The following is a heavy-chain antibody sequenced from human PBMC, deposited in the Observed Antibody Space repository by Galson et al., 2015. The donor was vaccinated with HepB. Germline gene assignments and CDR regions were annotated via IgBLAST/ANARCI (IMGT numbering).Heavy chain of an antibody. CDR2: TYYRSKWYN. V-gene: IGHV6-1*01. CDR3: ASNGGYDLQRFDY. J-gene: IGHJ4*02. CDR1: GDSVSSNSAA. Sequence: CAISGDSVSSNSAAWNWIRQSPSRGLEWLGRTYYRSKWYNDYAVSGKSRITINPDTSKNQFSLQLNSVTPEDTAVYYCASNGGYDLQRFDYWGQGTLVTVSS. D-gene: IGHD5-12*01.